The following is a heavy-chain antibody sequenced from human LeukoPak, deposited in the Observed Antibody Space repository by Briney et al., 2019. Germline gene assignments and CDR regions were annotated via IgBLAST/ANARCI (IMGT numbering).Heavy chain of an antibody. CDR1: GGSFSGYY. V-gene: IGHV4-34*01. D-gene: IGHD6-19*01. J-gene: IGHJ4*02. Sequence: SETLSLTRAVCGGSFSGYYWSWIRQPPGKGLEWIGDIYHSGSTNYNPSLKSRVTISVDTSKNQFSLKLSSVTAADTAVYYCARNLGREGAGYLDYWGQGTLVTVSS. CDR3: ARNLGREGAGYLDY. CDR2: IYHSGST.